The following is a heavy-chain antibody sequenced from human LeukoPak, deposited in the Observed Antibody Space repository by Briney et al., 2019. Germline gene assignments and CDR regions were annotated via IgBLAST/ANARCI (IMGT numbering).Heavy chain of an antibody. V-gene: IGHV1-18*01. CDR2: ISAYNGNT. CDR1: GYTFTSYG. Sequence: ASVKVSFKASGYTFTSYGISWVRQAPGQGLEWMGWISAYNGNTNYARKLQGRVTMTTDTSTSTAYMELRSLRSDDTAVYYCARRPLGGSSGKVDYWGQGTLVTVSS. J-gene: IGHJ4*02. D-gene: IGHD1-26*01. CDR3: ARRPLGGSSGKVDY.